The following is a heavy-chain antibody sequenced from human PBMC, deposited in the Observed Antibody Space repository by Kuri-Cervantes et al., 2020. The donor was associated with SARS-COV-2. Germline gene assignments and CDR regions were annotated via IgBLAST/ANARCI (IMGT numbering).Heavy chain of an antibody. CDR3: ARDFEAAAGIYYFDY. CDR2: ISSSSSCI. D-gene: IGHD6-13*01. V-gene: IGHV3-21*03. CDR1: GFTFSSYS. J-gene: IGHJ4*02. Sequence: GESLKISCAASGFTFSSYSMNWVRQAPGKGLEWVSSISSSSSCIYYADSVKGRFTISRDNAKNSLYLQMNSLRAEDTAVYYCARDFEAAAGIYYFDYWGQGTLVTVSS.